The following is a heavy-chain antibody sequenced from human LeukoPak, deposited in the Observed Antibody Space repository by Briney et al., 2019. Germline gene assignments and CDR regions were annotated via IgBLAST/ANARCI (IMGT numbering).Heavy chain of an antibody. D-gene: IGHD4/OR15-4a*01. CDR1: GFTFSSYS. CDR2: ISSSSSYI. CDR3: AKELNYYNYCMDV. J-gene: IGHJ6*04. V-gene: IGHV3-21*04. Sequence: PGGSLRLSCAASGFTFSSYSMNWVRQAPGKGLEWVSYISSSSSYIYYADSVKGRFTISRDKTKNTLYLQMNSLRAEDTAVYYCAKELNYYNYCMDVWGKGTTVTVSS.